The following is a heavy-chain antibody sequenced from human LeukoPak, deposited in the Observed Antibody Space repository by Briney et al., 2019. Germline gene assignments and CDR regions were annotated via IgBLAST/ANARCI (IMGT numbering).Heavy chain of an antibody. CDR2: IYYSGIT. CDR3: ASALWSGFGWFDP. V-gene: IGHV4-59*08. J-gene: IGHJ5*02. D-gene: IGHD3-3*01. CDR1: GGSISSFF. Sequence: PSETLPLTCTVSGGSISSFFWSWIRQPPGKGLEWIGYIYYSGITKYNPSLKSRVTISVDTSENQFSLKLSSVAAADTAVYYCASALWSGFGWFDPWGQGILVTVSS.